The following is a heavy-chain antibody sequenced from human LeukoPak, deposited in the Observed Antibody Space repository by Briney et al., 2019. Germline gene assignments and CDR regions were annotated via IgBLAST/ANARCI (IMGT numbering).Heavy chain of an antibody. D-gene: IGHD3-10*01. CDR1: GFPFGNNV. V-gene: IGHV3-23*01. CDR3: AKTFPYGTTWFGFCDY. CDR2: ISGGGGDT. Sequence: PGGSLRLSCAASGFPFGNNVMTWVRQAPGRGLDWLSAISGGGGDTYYADSVKGRFTISRDNSKNILYLQMSSLTAEDTAVYYCAKTFPYGTTWFGFCDYWGQGALVTVSS. J-gene: IGHJ4*02.